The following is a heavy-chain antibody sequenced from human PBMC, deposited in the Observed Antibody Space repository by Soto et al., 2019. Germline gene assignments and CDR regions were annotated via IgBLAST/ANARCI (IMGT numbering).Heavy chain of an antibody. CDR3: GRVRADHSSGSYLEY. Sequence: SEALSLTCTASGGSISDNFWIWIRQPPGKGLQWIGYIYYNGSPTYNPSLKSRVTISMDPSKSQFSLSLSSLTAADTAVYYCGRVRADHSSGSYLEYWGKATLVTVAS. CDR1: GGSISDNF. CDR2: IYYNGSP. D-gene: IGHD3-22*01. J-gene: IGHJ4*02. V-gene: IGHV4-59*01.